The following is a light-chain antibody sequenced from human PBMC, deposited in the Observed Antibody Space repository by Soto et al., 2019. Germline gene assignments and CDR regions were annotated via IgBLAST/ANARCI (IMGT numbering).Light chain of an antibody. CDR1: SSDVGGYNY. CDR2: DVS. Sequence: QSVLTQPASVSGSPGQSITISCTGTSSDVGGYNYVSWYQQHPGKATKLMIYDVSNRPSGVSNRFSGSKSGNTASLTISGLQAEDEADYYCSPYTSSSTLGDVFGTGTKVTVL. V-gene: IGLV2-14*01. J-gene: IGLJ1*01. CDR3: SPYTSSSTLGDV.